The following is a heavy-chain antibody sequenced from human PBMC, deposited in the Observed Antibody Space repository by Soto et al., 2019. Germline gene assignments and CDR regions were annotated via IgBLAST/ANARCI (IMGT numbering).Heavy chain of an antibody. CDR2: ISDSDDST. CDR3: ESCSGGCCYVPRDY. J-gene: IGHJ4*02. Sequence: EVQLLESGGGLVQPGGSLRLSCAASGFTFSNFGMVWVRQAPGKGLEWVSSISDSDDSTYYANSVKGRFTISRDNSKNTQYLQMNNLRAEDTAVYYCESCSGGCCYVPRDYWGQGTLVTVSS. D-gene: IGHD2-15*01. CDR1: GFTFSNFG. V-gene: IGHV3-23*01.